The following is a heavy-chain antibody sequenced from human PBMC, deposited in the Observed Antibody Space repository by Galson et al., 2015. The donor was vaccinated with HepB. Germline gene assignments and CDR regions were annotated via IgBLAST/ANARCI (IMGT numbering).Heavy chain of an antibody. J-gene: IGHJ3*01. CDR2: IFYGGNT. D-gene: IGHD2-21*01. CDR3: ARQRRPLRSYSFDV. CDR1: GGAISSFNYN. Sequence: SLTCSVSGGAISSFNYNWGWVRQPPGKGLEWIGTIFYGGNTFYNPSLGSRVTISVDTSKSQLSLKLNSVTATDTAAYYCARQRRPLRSYSFDVWGQGTMVTVSS. V-gene: IGHV4-39*01.